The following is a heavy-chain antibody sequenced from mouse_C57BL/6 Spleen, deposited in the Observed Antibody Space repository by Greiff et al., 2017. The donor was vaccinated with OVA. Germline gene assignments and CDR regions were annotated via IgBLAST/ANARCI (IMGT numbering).Heavy chain of an antibody. Sequence: EVQLQQSGPVLVKPGASVKMSCKASGYTFTDYYMNWVKQSHGKSLEWIGVINPYNGGTSYNQKFKGKATLTVDKSSSTAYMELNSLTSEDSAVYYCAREGLRRGYYAMDYWGQGTSVTVSS. CDR2: INPYNGGT. D-gene: IGHD2-4*01. J-gene: IGHJ4*01. CDR1: GYTFTDYY. CDR3: AREGLRRGYYAMDY. V-gene: IGHV1-19*01.